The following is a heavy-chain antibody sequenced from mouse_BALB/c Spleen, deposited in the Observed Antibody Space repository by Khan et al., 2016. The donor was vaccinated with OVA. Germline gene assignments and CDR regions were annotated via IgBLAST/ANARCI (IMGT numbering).Heavy chain of an antibody. J-gene: IGHJ3*01. CDR3: ARPSYYGNPWFTY. V-gene: IGHV5-9*02. CDR2: ISGTGIYT. Sequence: EVELVESGGGLVKPGGSLKLSCAPSGFAFSSHDMSWVRQTPEKRLEWVATISGTGIYTYYPDSVKGRFTISRDNARNTLYLQMSSLRSEDTALYNCARPSYYGNPWFTYWGQGTLVTVSA. CDR1: GFAFSSHD. D-gene: IGHD2-10*01.